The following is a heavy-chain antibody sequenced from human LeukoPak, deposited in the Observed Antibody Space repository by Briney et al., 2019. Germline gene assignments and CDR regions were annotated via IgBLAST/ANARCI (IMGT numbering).Heavy chain of an antibody. Sequence: SGGSLRLSCAASGFTFSNYWMHWVRQAPGEALMWVSRIKSDGSSTTYADSVKGRFTISRDNAKNTLYLQMNSVRAEDTAVYYCSRDSLSSCGGDCYSGLDVWGQGTTVTVSS. CDR2: IKSDGSST. D-gene: IGHD2-21*02. CDR3: SRDSLSSCGGDCYSGLDV. J-gene: IGHJ6*02. V-gene: IGHV3-74*01. CDR1: GFTFSNYW.